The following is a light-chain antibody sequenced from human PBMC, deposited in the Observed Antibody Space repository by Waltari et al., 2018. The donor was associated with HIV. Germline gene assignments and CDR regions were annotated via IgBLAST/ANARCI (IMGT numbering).Light chain of an antibody. CDR2: LNSDGRH. CDR3: QTWGTGIHVV. J-gene: IGLJ3*02. CDR1: SGHSSST. Sequence: QLVLTQSPSASASLGASFKLTCTLSSGHSSSTIAGHQPQPEKAPRYLMRLNSDGRHTKGDGIPDRFSGSSSGAERYLIISSLQSEDEADYYCQTWGTGIHVVFGGGTKLTVL. V-gene: IGLV4-69*01.